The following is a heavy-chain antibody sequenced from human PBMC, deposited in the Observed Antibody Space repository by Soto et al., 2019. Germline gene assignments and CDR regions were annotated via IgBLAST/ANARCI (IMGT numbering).Heavy chain of an antibody. CDR2: LYYGRSA. D-gene: IGHD2-15*01. V-gene: IGHV4-59*01. CDR1: GYSSMRYY. Sequence: PAERLCRTGAVAGYSSMRYYGRWIRQPPGKGLESIGYLYYGRSANYNPSLKSRVTLSVDTSTNQCSLTLSSMTAADTAVYYCALRSIAVVPEYWAQATLLT. CDR3: ALRSIAVVPEY. J-gene: IGHJ4*02.